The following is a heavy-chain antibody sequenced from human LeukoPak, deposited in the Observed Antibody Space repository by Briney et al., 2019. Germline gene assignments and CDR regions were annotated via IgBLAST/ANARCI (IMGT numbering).Heavy chain of an antibody. CDR1: GYTFTGYY. V-gene: IGHV1-2*02. CDR3: ARDGGGDYTPFDY. D-gene: IGHD4-17*01. Sequence: ASVKVSCKAFGYTFTGYYMHWVRQAPGQGLEWMGWINPNSGGTNYAQKFQGRVTMTRDTSISTAYMELSRLRSDDTAVYYCARDGGGDYTPFDYWGQGTLVTVSS. J-gene: IGHJ4*02. CDR2: INPNSGGT.